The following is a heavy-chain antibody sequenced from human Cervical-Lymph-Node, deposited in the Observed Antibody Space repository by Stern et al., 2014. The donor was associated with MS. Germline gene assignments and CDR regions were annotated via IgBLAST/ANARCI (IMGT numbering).Heavy chain of an antibody. J-gene: IGHJ3*02. CDR2: IVPIFGAP. Sequence: QVQLVQSGAEVKKPGSSVKVSCKASGGTFSSYAISWVRQAPGQGPEWMGSIVPIFGAPHYAHKFQVRLTIPADESTSTAYMELSSLKSDDAAVYYCARATVSRGAFDIWGQGTMVTVSS. V-gene: IGHV1-69*15. CDR3: ARATVSRGAFDI. CDR1: GGTFSSYA. D-gene: IGHD4-17*01.